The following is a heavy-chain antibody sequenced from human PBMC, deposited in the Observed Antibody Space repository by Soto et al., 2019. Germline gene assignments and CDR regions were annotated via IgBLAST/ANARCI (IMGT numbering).Heavy chain of an antibody. CDR1: SFAFGGYG. D-gene: IGHD2-2*03. J-gene: IGHJ6*02. CDR3: ARMDILFVPPSMEANYYYGLDV. CDR2: ISNDGDNQ. Sequence: GGSLWQDRVIVSFAFGGYGLLSVSQSPGKGLEWVSVISNDGDNQYYADSVKGRFTISRDNSKNTLYLQMNSLRAEDTAVYHCARMDILFVPPSMEANYYYGLDVWDLGT. V-gene: IGHV3-30-3*01.